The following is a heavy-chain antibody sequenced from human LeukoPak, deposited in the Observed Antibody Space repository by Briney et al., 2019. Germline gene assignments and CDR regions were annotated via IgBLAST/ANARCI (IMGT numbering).Heavy chain of an antibody. CDR1: GFTFSSYA. V-gene: IGHV3-23*01. D-gene: IGHD3-3*01. CDR2: ISGSGGST. Sequence: PGGSLRLSCAASGFTFSSYAMSWVRQAPGKGLEWVSAISGSGGSTYYADSVKGRFTISRDNSKNTLYLQMNSLRAEDTAVYYCAKVADYDFWSGYYTGTRYFDYWGQGTLVTVSS. CDR3: AKVADYDFWSGYYTGTRYFDY. J-gene: IGHJ4*02.